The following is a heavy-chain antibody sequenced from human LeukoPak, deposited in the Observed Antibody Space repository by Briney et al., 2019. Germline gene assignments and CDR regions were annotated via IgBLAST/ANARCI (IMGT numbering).Heavy chain of an antibody. CDR1: GGSISTNVYY. Sequence: SETLSLTCTVSGGSISTNVYYWGWIRQPPGKGLEWIGSIYSGNTYYNPSLKSRVTISVDTSKNQFSLQLNSVTAADTAVYYCARPRGCGSSRCNNFDYWGQGTLVTVSS. V-gene: IGHV4-39*01. J-gene: IGHJ4*02. CDR3: ARPRGCGSSRCNNFDY. D-gene: IGHD2-2*01. CDR2: IYSGNT.